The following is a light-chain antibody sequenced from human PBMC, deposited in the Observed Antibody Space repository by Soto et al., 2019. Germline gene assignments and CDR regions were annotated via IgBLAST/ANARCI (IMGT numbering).Light chain of an antibody. J-gene: IGKJ5*01. CDR1: QGINKL. CDR2: DTS. Sequence: DIQMTQSPSSLSASVGDRVTITCRASQGINKLLAWYQQKPGKAPRSLIKDTSTVQSGVPSRFSGSGSDTDFTLTISSLQPEDFATYYCQQYTSYPRTFGQGTRLEI. CDR3: QQYTSYPRT. V-gene: IGKV1D-16*01.